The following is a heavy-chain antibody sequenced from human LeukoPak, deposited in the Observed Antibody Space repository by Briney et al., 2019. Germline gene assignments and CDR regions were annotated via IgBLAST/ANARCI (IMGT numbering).Heavy chain of an antibody. CDR2: ISYDGSNK. CDR3: ARDRQYYYGSGVFDY. Sequence: GRSLRLSCAASGFTFSSYAMHWVRQAPSKGLEWVAVISYDGSNKYYADSVKGRFTISRDNSKNTLYLQMNSLRAEDTAVYYCARDRQYYYGSGVFDYWGQGTLVTVSS. V-gene: IGHV3-30-3*01. CDR1: GFTFSSYA. J-gene: IGHJ4*02. D-gene: IGHD3-10*01.